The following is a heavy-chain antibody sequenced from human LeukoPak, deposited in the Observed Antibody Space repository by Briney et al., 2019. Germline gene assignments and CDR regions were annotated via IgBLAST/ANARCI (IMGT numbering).Heavy chain of an antibody. CDR1: GFTFSSYE. CDR3: SRYLWPKAFDI. J-gene: IGHJ3*02. D-gene: IGHD3-10*01. CDR2: ISSSGSTI. Sequence: GGSLRLSCAASGFTFSSYEMNWVRQAPGKGLEWVSYISSSGSTIYYADSVKGRFTISRDNAKNSLYLQMNSLKTEGTAVYYCSRYLWPKAFDIWGQGTMVTVSS. V-gene: IGHV3-48*03.